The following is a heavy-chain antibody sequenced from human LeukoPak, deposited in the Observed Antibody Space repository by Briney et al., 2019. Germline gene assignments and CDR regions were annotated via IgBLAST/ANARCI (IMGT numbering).Heavy chain of an antibody. CDR1: GGSPSGHY. Sequence: SETLSLTCAVYGGSPSGHYWSWIRQPPGKGLEWIGEINHSGSTNHNASLKSRVTISIDTSKNQFSLRLSSVTAADTAVYYCAPRGDIEHSYGYGKWFDPWGQGTRVTVSS. D-gene: IGHD5-18*01. CDR2: INHSGST. V-gene: IGHV4-34*01. CDR3: APRGDIEHSYGYGKWFDP. J-gene: IGHJ5*02.